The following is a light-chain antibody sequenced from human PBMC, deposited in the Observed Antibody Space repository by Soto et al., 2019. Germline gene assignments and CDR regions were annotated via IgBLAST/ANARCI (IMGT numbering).Light chain of an antibody. CDR3: QHYDASQWT. CDR2: GAS. J-gene: IGKJ1*01. CDR1: QSVDSRY. Sequence: EIVLTQSPVTLSLAPGERATLSCRASQSVDSRYFTWYQHKSGQAPRLLIYGASSRATHIPDRFSGSGSGTDFTLSISRLEPEDFAVYYCQHYDASQWTFGQGTKVDI. V-gene: IGKV3-20*01.